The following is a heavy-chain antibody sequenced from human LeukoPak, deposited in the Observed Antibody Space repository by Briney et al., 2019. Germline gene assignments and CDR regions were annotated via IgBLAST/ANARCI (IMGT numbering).Heavy chain of an antibody. Sequence: SETLSLTCTVSGCSIYGFYWSWIRQFPEKGLEWIGYVYFSGSTNYNPSLESRVTISINTSKNQFSPKLSSVTAADTAVYYCARGYGRQTNSGMAVWGKGSTVTVSA. CDR2: VYFSGST. CDR3: ARGYGRQTNSGMAV. V-gene: IGHV4-59*01. CDR1: GCSIYGFY. D-gene: IGHD5-18*01. J-gene: IGHJ6*04.